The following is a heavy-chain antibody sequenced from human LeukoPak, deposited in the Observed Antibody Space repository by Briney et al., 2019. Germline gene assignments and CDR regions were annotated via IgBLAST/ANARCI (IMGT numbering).Heavy chain of an antibody. CDR1: GGTFSSSA. CDR3: ARAKVPAAMAELDY. CDR2: IIPIFGTA. D-gene: IGHD2-2*01. J-gene: IGHJ4*02. Sequence: SVKVSCMASGGTFSSSAIRWVRQAPGQGLEWMGGIIPIFGTANYAQKFQGRVTITADESTSTAYMELSSLRSEDTAVYYCARAKVPAAMAELDYWGQGTLVTVSS. V-gene: IGHV1-69*01.